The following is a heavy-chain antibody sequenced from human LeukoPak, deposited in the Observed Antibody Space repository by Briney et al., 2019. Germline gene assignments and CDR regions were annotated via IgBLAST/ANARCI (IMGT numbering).Heavy chain of an antibody. V-gene: IGHV4-4*02. CDR2: VPDSRAT. CDR1: AGSITSSRW. CDR3: ARSGYSYGYHYYGMDV. Sequence: PSETLSLTCAVSAGSITSSRWWNWVRQPPGKGLEWIGEVPDSRATKYNPSLKGRVTISVDKSRTQIFLRLNSVTAADTAMYYCARSGYSYGYHYYGMDVWGQGTTVTVSS. J-gene: IGHJ6*02. D-gene: IGHD5-18*01.